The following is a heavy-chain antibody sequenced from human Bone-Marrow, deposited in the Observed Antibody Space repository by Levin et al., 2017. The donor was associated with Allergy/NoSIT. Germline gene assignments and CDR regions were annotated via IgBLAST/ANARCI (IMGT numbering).Heavy chain of an antibody. CDR2: IKSKTDGGTT. V-gene: IGHV3-15*01. D-gene: IGHD3-10*01. CDR1: GFTFSNAW. J-gene: IGHJ5*02. Sequence: GESLKISCAASGFTFSNAWMSWVRQAPGKGLEWVGRIKSKTDGGTTDYAAPVKGRFTISRDDSKNTLYLQMNSLKTEDTAVYYCTTDLSSEVYGSGSYYIPNWFDPWGQGTLVTVSS. CDR3: TTDLSSEVYGSGSYYIPNWFDP.